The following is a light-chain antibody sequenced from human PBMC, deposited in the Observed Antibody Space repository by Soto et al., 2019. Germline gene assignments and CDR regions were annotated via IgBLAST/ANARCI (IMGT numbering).Light chain of an antibody. J-gene: IGKJ1*01. CDR2: DAS. V-gene: IGKV3-11*01. Sequence: EIVLTQSPATLSLSPGERATLSCRASQSISNYLAWYQQKPDQAPRLLIYDASDRATGIPARFSGSGSGTDFTLTISSLEPEDFAVYFCLRRSNWPRWTFGQGTKVEMK. CDR1: QSISNY. CDR3: LRRSNWPRWT.